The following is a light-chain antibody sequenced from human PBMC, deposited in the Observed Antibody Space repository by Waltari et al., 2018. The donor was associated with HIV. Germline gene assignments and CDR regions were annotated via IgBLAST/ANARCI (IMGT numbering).Light chain of an antibody. J-gene: IGKJ2*01. Sequence: DAQMTQSPSTLSASVGDRVTITCRASQYISNRMAWYQQKPGKAPNLLIYFASNLQSGGPSRFSGSGSGTEFTLTISSLQPDDFATYFCQQTNGYFGQGTKVEMK. V-gene: IGKV1-5*03. CDR2: FAS. CDR1: QYISNR. CDR3: QQTNGY.